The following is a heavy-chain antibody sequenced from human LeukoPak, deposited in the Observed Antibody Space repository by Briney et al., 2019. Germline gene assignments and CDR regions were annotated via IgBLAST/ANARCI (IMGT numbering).Heavy chain of an antibody. Sequence: SETLSLTCTVSGYSISSGYYWGWIRQPPGKGLEWIGNIYHSGSTYYNPSLKSRVTISVDTSKNQFSLKLSSVTAADTAVYYCARTIARHYYYYYYMDVWGKGTTVTVSS. J-gene: IGHJ6*03. CDR3: ARTIARHYYYYYYMDV. V-gene: IGHV4-38-2*02. CDR2: IYHSGST. D-gene: IGHD3-9*01. CDR1: GYSISSGYY.